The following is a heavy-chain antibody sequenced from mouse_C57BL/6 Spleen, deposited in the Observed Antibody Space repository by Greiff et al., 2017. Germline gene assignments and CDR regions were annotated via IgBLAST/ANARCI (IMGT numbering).Heavy chain of an antibody. CDR3: ARGGYDYPFAY. D-gene: IGHD2-4*01. V-gene: IGHV3-1*01. Sequence: EVKLVESGPGMVKPSQSLSLTCTVTGYSITSGYDWHWIRHFPGNKLEWMGYISYSGSTNYNPSLKSRISITHDTSKNHFFLKLNSVTTEDTATYYCARGGYDYPFAYWGQGTLVTVSA. J-gene: IGHJ3*01. CDR2: ISYSGST. CDR1: GYSITSGYD.